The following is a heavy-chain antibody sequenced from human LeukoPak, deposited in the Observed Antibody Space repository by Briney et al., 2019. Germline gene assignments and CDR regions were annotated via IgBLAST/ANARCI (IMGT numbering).Heavy chain of an antibody. V-gene: IGHV3-33*01. D-gene: IGHD5-12*01. CDR1: GFTFSSYG. J-gene: IGHJ4*02. Sequence: RSGGSLRLSCAASGFTFSSYGMHWVRQAPGKGLEWVAVIWYDGSNKYYADSVKGRFTISRDNSKNTLYPQMNSLRAEDTAVYYCARDLYSGYDSDDYWGQGTLVTVSS. CDR3: ARDLYSGYDSDDY. CDR2: IWYDGSNK.